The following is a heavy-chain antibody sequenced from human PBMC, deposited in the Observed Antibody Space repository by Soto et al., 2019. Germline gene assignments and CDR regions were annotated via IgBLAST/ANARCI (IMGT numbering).Heavy chain of an antibody. D-gene: IGHD2-2*01. Sequence: QVQLVQSGAEVKKPGASVKVSCKASGYTFTSYGVSWVRQAPGQGLEWMGWISAYNGNTNYAQKLQGRVTMTTDTSTSTAYMELRSLRSDDTAVYYCARDFCSSTSCYHSNWFDPWGQGTLVTVSS. CDR2: ISAYNGNT. V-gene: IGHV1-18*01. CDR3: ARDFCSSTSCYHSNWFDP. CDR1: GYTFTSYG. J-gene: IGHJ5*02.